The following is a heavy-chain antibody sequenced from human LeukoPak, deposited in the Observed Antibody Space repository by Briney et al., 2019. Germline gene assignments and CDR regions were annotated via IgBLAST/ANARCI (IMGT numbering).Heavy chain of an antibody. CDR1: GGTFSSYA. J-gene: IGHJ4*02. V-gene: IGHV1-69*13. CDR2: IIPIFGTA. D-gene: IGHD6-19*01. CDR3: AREMGYSSGFDY. Sequence: SVKVSCKASGGTFSSYATSWVRQAPGQGLEWMGGIIPIFGTANYAQKFQGRVTITADEFTSTAYMELSSLRSEDTAVYYCAREMGYSSGFDYWGQGTLVTVSS.